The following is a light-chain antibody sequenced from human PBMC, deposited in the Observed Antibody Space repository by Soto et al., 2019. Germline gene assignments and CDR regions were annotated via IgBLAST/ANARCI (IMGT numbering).Light chain of an antibody. V-gene: IGKV3-11*01. CDR1: QSVSSY. J-gene: IGKJ3*01. Sequence: EIVLTQSPATLSLSPGXRATLSCRASQSVSSYLAWYQQKPGQAPRLLIYDASNRATGIPARFSGSGSGTDFTLTISSLEPEDFAVYYCQQRSTWPPFTFGPGTKVDSK. CDR3: QQRSTWPPFT. CDR2: DAS.